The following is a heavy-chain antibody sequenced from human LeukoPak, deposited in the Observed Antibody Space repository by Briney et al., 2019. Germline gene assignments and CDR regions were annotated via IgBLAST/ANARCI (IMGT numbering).Heavy chain of an antibody. V-gene: IGHV3-7*01. CDR3: ARATRDDYGDVHDAFDV. J-gene: IGHJ3*01. CDR1: GFTFSSYW. D-gene: IGHD4-17*01. Sequence: TGGSLRLSCAASGFTFSSYWMSWVRQAPGKGLEWVANIKEDGSKKNYVESVKGRFTISRDNAKNSVFLQMNTLRADDTAVYYCARATRDDYGDVHDAFDVWGQGTMVAVSS. CDR2: IKEDGSKK.